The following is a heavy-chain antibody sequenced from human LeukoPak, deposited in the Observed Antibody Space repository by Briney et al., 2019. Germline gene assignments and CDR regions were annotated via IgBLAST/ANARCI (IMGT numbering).Heavy chain of an antibody. CDR2: IRYDGSNK. D-gene: IGHD1-20*01. J-gene: IGHJ4*02. CDR1: GFTFSSYG. CDR3: AKDRGYNWNYVVY. Sequence: GGSLRLSCAASGFTFSSYGMHWVRQAPGKGLEWVAFIRYDGSNKYYADSVKGRFTISRDNSKNTLYLQMNSLRAEDTAVYYCAKDRGYNWNYVVYWGQGTLVTVSS. V-gene: IGHV3-30*02.